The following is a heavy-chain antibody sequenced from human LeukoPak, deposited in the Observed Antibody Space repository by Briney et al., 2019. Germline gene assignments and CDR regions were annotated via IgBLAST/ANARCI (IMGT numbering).Heavy chain of an antibody. J-gene: IGHJ4*02. D-gene: IGHD3-10*01. Sequence: PGGSLRLSCAASGFTFSSYAMSWVRQAPGKELEWVSAISGSGGSTYYADSVKGRFTISRDNSKNTLYLQMNSLRAEDTAVYYCAKDPGGFGVYYFDYWGQGTLVTVSS. CDR2: ISGSGGST. V-gene: IGHV3-23*01. CDR3: AKDPGGFGVYYFDY. CDR1: GFTFSSYA.